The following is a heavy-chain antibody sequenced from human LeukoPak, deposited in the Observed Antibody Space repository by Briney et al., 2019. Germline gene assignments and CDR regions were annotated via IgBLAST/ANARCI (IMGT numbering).Heavy chain of an antibody. CDR2: ISHSGST. CDR1: GGSFSGYY. J-gene: IGHJ4*02. CDR3: ARGIAAAGTGFDY. V-gene: IGHV4-34*01. D-gene: IGHD6-13*01. Sequence: PSETLSLTCAVYGGSFSGYYWSSMRQPPGKGLEWIGEISHSGSTNYNPSLKSRVTISVGTSKNQFSLKLSSVTAADTAVYYCARGIAAAGTGFDYWGQGTLVTVSS.